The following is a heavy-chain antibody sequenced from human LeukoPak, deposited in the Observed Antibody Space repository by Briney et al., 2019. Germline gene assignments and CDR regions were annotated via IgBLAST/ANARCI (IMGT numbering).Heavy chain of an antibody. CDR3: AKDRCSNGIGCYYYYMDV. CDR2: IQYDGSNE. J-gene: IGHJ6*03. D-gene: IGHD2-8*01. Sequence: GGSLRLSCAASGFTFTTYGMHWVRQAPGKGLEWVAYIQYDGSNEQYADSVKGRFSISRDSSKNILYLQMNSLRAEDTAVYYCAKDRCSNGIGCYYYYMDVWGKGTTVTISS. CDR1: GFTFTTYG. V-gene: IGHV3-30*02.